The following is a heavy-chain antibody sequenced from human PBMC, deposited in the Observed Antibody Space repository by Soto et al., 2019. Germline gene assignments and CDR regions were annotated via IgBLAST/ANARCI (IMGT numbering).Heavy chain of an antibody. V-gene: IGHV4-31*03. CDR2: IYYSGST. CDR1: GGSMSSGGYY. D-gene: IGHD2-15*01. J-gene: IGHJ6*02. Sequence: QVQLQESGPGLVKPSETLSLTCTVSGGSMSSGGYYWSWIRQHPGKGLEWIGYIYYSGSTYYSPSLKSRLSISVDTSKNQFSLKLSSVTAADTAVYYCARDSVVVSAVHGMDVWGQGTTVTVSS. CDR3: ARDSVVVSAVHGMDV.